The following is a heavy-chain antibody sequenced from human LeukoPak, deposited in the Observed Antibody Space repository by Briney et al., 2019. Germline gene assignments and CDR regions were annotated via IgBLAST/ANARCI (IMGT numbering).Heavy chain of an antibody. Sequence: GGSLRLSCAASGFTFSSYGMHWVRRGPGKGLEWVSSISTSSSYIYYADSVRGRFTISRDNAKNSLYLQMNSLRAEDTAVYYCARTDWDDYLGYWGQGTLVTVSS. J-gene: IGHJ4*02. D-gene: IGHD3-9*01. CDR3: ARTDWDDYLGY. V-gene: IGHV3-21*01. CDR2: ISTSSSYI. CDR1: GFTFSSYG.